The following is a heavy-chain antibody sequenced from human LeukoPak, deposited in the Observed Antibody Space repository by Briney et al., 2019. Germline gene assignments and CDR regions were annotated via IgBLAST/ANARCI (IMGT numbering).Heavy chain of an antibody. V-gene: IGHV4-61*01. Sequence: SETLSLTCTVSGYSISSGYYWSWIRQPPGKGLEWIGCFYYSGSTNYNPSLKSRVTISVDTSKNQFSLKLNSVTAADTAVYYCARGITMIGSAFDIWGQGTMVTVSS. CDR1: GYSISSGYY. CDR3: ARGITMIGSAFDI. CDR2: FYYSGST. D-gene: IGHD3-10*02. J-gene: IGHJ3*02.